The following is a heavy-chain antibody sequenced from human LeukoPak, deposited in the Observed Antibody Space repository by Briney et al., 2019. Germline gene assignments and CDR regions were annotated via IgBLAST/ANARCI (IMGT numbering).Heavy chain of an antibody. CDR2: IETDP. CDR3: ATPPYGTDTYGSWFES. J-gene: IGHJ5*01. Sequence: GGSLRLSCAASGFTFSDYAMSWVRETPGTGLEWVSGIETDPYYADSVKGRFTISRDNSKNMVYLEVNSLRAEDTGMYYCATPPYGTDTYGSWFESWGQGTLVTVSS. CDR1: GFTFSDYA. V-gene: IGHV3-23*03. D-gene: IGHD3-10*01.